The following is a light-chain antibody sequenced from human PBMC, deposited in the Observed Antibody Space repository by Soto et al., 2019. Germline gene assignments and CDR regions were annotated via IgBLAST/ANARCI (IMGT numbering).Light chain of an antibody. CDR3: QQRSNWPLT. CDR1: QSVSSS. J-gene: IGKJ4*01. CDR2: DAS. V-gene: IGKV3-11*01. Sequence: DIVLTQSPATLSLSPGERATLSCRASQSVSSSLAWYQQKPGQTPRLLIYDASNRATGTPARFTGSGSGTDFTLTVSSLEPEDFAVYYCQQRSNWPLTFGGGTKVEIK.